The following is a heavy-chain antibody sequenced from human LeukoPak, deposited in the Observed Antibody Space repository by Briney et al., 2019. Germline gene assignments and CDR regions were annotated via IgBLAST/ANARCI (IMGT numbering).Heavy chain of an antibody. Sequence: SETLSLTCAVYGGSFSGYYWSWIRQLPGKRLEWIGEINHSGSTNYNPSLKSRVTISVGTSKNQFSLKLSSVTAADTAVYYCARGGWYGSFFDYWGQGTLVIVSS. CDR3: ARGGWYGSFFDY. CDR2: INHSGST. V-gene: IGHV4-34*01. J-gene: IGHJ4*02. D-gene: IGHD6-19*01. CDR1: GGSFSGYY.